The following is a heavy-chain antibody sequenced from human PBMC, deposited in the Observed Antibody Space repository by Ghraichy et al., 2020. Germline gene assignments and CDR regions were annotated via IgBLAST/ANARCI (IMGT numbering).Heavy chain of an antibody. CDR3: ARVATYSSGWSHLFYFDS. J-gene: IGHJ4*02. CDR2: VDYSGST. V-gene: IGHV4-39*01. D-gene: IGHD6-19*01. Sequence: SETLSLTCTVSGGSISSSSYYWGWIRQPPGKGLEWIGSVDYSGSTYYNPSLRSRVTVSVDTSKNQFSLRLNSVTAADTAVYYCARVATYSSGWSHLFYFDSWGQGTLVTVSS. CDR1: GGSISSSSYY.